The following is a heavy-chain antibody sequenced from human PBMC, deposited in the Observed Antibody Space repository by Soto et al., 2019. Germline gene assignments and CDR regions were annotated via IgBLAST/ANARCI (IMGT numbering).Heavy chain of an antibody. Sequence: SETLSLTCAVYGGSFSGYYWSWIRQPPGKGLEWIGEINHSGSTNYNPSLKSRVTISVDTSKNQFSLKLSSVTAADTAVYYCARVRQSGLYYYYGMDVWGQGTTVTVSS. CDR2: INHSGST. J-gene: IGHJ6*02. CDR1: GGSFSGYY. CDR3: ARVRQSGLYYYYGMDV. D-gene: IGHD3-10*01. V-gene: IGHV4-34*01.